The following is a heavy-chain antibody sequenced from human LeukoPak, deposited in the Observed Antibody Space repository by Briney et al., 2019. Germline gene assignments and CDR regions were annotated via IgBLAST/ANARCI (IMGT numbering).Heavy chain of an antibody. CDR1: GFTFSSDA. D-gene: IGHD3-10*01. CDR3: AKDAGRDYYGSGSTSKPPKNYYFDY. Sequence: PGGSLRLSCAASGFTFSSDAMSWVRQAPGKGLEWVSAISGSGGSTYYADSVKGRFTISRDNSKNTLYLQMNSLRAEDTAVYYCAKDAGRDYYGSGSTSKPPKNYYFDYWGQGTLVTVSS. CDR2: ISGSGGST. V-gene: IGHV3-23*01. J-gene: IGHJ4*02.